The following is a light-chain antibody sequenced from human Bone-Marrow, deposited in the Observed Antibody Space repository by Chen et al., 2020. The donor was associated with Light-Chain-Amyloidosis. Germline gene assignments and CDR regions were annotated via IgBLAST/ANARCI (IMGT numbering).Light chain of an antibody. V-gene: IGLV2-18*02. CDR3: SSYTSSSTRYV. Sequence: QPALTQPPSVSGSPGQAVTISCPGRSSDVGTYHRVSWYQQPPGTAPKLLLYEVSYRPSGVPDRFSGSKSGNTASLTISGLQAEDEADYFCSSYTSSSTRYVFGTGTTVTVL. CDR2: EVS. CDR1: SSDVGTYHR. J-gene: IGLJ1*01.